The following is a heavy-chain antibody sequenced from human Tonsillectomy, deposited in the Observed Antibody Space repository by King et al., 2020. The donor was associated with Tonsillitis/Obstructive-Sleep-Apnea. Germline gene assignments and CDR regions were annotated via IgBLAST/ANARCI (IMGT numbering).Heavy chain of an antibody. CDR2: IYIGCST. Sequence: QLVQSGGGLVQPGGSLRLSCAASGFTVSSNYMSWVRQAPGKGLEGVSGIYIGCSTYYADSVKGRFTISRDNSKNTLYLQMNSLRAEDTAVYYCARVLFSPRGFDYWGQGTLVTVSS. D-gene: IGHD3-9*01. CDR3: ARVLFSPRGFDY. V-gene: IGHV3-66*01. CDR1: GFTVSSNY. J-gene: IGHJ4*02.